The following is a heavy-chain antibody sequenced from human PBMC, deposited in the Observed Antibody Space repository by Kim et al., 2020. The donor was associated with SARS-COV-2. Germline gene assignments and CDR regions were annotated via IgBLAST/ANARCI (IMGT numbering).Heavy chain of an antibody. V-gene: IGHV1-69*13. CDR3: ARVEWDYGSGSYYYYFDY. D-gene: IGHD3-10*01. J-gene: IGHJ4*02. CDR1: GGTFSSYA. CDR2: IIPIFGTA. Sequence: SVKVSCKASGGTFSSYAISWVRQAPGQGLEWMGGIIPIFGTANYAQKFQGRVTITADESTSTAYMELSSLRSEDTAVYYCARVEWDYGSGSYYYYFDYWGQGTLVTVSS.